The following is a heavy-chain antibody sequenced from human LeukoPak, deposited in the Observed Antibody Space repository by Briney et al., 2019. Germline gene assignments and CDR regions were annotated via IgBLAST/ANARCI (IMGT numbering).Heavy chain of an antibody. CDR3: AREPGWFDP. Sequence: SVKVSCEASGGTFSSYAISWVRQAPGQGLEWMGRIIPILGIANYAQKFQGRVTITADKSTSTAYMELSSLRSEDTAVYYCAREPGWFDPWGQGTLVTVSS. CDR1: GGTFSSYA. V-gene: IGHV1-69*04. CDR2: IIPILGIA. J-gene: IGHJ5*02.